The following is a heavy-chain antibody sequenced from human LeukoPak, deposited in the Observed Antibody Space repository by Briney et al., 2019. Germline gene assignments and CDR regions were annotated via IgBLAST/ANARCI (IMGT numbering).Heavy chain of an antibody. J-gene: IGHJ4*02. CDR1: GFTSDDYA. Sequence: GGSLRLSCAASGFTSDDYATHCVRQAPGKGLEWVSGISWNSGSIGYADSVKGRFTISRDNAKNSLYLQMNSLRAEDTALYYCAKDRSFDYWGQGTLVTVSS. CDR2: ISWNSGSI. CDR3: AKDRSFDY. V-gene: IGHV3-9*02.